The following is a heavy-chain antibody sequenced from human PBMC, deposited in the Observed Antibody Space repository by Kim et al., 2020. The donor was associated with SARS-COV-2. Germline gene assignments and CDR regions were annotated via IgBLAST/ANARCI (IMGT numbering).Heavy chain of an antibody. D-gene: IGHD3-10*01. CDR1: RFTFNNYW. Sequence: GGSLRLSCAVSRFTFNNYWINWVRHAPGKGLVWVSRIMSDGSITNYADSVKGRFTMSRDNAENTLYLQMNSLRAEDTAVYYCARGFLRDGFDVWGQGTTVTVSS. V-gene: IGHV3-74*01. J-gene: IGHJ6*02. CDR3: ARGFLRDGFDV. CDR2: IMSDGSIT.